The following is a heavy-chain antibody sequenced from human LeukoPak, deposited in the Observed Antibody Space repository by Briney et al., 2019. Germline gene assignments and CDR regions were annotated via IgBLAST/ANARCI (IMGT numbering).Heavy chain of an antibody. Sequence: SETLSLTCAVYGGSFSGYYWSRIRQPPGKGLEWIGEINHSGSTNYNPSLKSRVTISVDTSKNQFSLRLSSMPAADTAVYYCARVTGYMIEDYFDYWGQGTLVTVSS. CDR2: INHSGST. CDR1: GGSFSGYY. J-gene: IGHJ4*02. V-gene: IGHV4-34*01. D-gene: IGHD3-22*01. CDR3: ARVTGYMIEDYFDY.